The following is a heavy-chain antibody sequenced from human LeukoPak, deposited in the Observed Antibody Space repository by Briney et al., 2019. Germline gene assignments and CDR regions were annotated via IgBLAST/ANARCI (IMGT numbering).Heavy chain of an antibody. D-gene: IGHD6-19*01. CDR1: GFTVSSNY. V-gene: IGHV3-23*01. Sequence: PGGSLRLSCAASGFTVSSNYMSWVRQAPGKGLEWVSAFRGSGGSTYDANSVKGRFTISRYNSKNTLYLQMNSLRAEDTAVYYCAKVGSNIAVAPNWCDPWGQGTLVTVSS. CDR2: FRGSGGST. CDR3: AKVGSNIAVAPNWCDP. J-gene: IGHJ5*02.